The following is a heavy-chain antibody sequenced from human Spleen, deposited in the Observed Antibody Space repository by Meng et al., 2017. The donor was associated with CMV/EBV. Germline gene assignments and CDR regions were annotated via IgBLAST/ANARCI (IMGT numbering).Heavy chain of an antibody. D-gene: IGHD1-26*01. CDR2: IYSGGSST. CDR1: GFNFRSYA. CDR3: AKEELGWFDP. J-gene: IGHJ5*02. Sequence: LSCAASGFNFRSYAMSWVRQAPGKGLEWVSVIYSGGSSTYYADSVKGRFTVSRDNSKNTLYLQMNSLRAEDTAVYYCAKEELGWFDPWGQGTLVTVSS. V-gene: IGHV3-23*03.